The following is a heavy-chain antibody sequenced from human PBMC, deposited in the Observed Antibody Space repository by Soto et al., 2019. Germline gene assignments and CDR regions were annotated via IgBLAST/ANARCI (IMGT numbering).Heavy chain of an antibody. Sequence: PGGSLRLSCAASGFTFSSYAMSWVRQAPGKGLEWVSTISGSDGRTYSTDSVKGRFTISRDNSRNTAYLQMNSLRVEDTAVYYCAKGVSQYTPLALFDYWGRGTL. J-gene: IGHJ4*02. CDR2: ISGSDGRT. V-gene: IGHV3-23*01. CDR3: AKGVSQYTPLALFDY. CDR1: GFTFSSYA. D-gene: IGHD5-18*01.